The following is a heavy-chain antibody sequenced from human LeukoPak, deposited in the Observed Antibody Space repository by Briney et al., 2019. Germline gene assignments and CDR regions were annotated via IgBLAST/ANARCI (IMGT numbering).Heavy chain of an antibody. V-gene: IGHV1-69*13. CDR1: GGTFSSYA. D-gene: IGHD1-26*01. Sequence: ASVKVSCKASGGTFSSYAISWVRQAPGQGLEWMGGIIPIFGTANYAQKFQGRVTITAAESTSTAYMELSSLRSEDTAVYYCARRGSGSIFGYYYYYMDVWGKGTTVTISS. CDR3: ARRGSGSIFGYYYYYMDV. CDR2: IIPIFGTA. J-gene: IGHJ6*03.